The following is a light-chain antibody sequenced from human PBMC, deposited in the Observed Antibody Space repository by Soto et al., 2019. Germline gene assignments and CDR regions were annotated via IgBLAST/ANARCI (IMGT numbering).Light chain of an antibody. CDR3: QQYDNSFT. CDR2: GAS. V-gene: IGKV3-20*01. J-gene: IGKJ4*01. CDR1: QSVSSSY. Sequence: ESVLTSAPATPSLSPGERATVSCRASQSVSSSYLAWYQHKPGQAPRLLISGASNRAAGIPDRFSGSGSGTDFTLTISRLEPEDFAVYYCQQYDNSFTFGGGTKVDIK.